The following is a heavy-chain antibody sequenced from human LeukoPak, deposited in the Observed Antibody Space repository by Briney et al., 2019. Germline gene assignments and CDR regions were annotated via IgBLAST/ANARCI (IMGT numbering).Heavy chain of an antibody. V-gene: IGHV4-34*01. CDR3: ASFGVDYYGMDV. J-gene: IGHJ6*02. Sequence: PETLSLTCAVYGGSFSGYYWSWIRQPPGKGLEWIGGINHSGSTNYNPSLKSRVTISVDTSKNQFSLKLSSVTAADTAVYYCASFGVDYYGMDVWGQGTTVTVSS. CDR1: GGSFSGYY. D-gene: IGHD3-10*01. CDR2: INHSGST.